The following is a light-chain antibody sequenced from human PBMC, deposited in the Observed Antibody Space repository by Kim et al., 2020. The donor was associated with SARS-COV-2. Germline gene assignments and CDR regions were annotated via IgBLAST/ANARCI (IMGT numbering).Light chain of an antibody. J-gene: IGLJ3*02. V-gene: IGLV1-44*01. CDR3: AAWDDSLKGSV. CDR2: ITD. Sequence: GGRATISCPGATTNMGRKFVNGSRHLPGTAPKLLIYITDYRPSGVPDRFSGSKSGSSASLAISGLQSEDEADYYCAAWDDSLKGSVFGGGTQLTVL. CDR1: TTNMGRKF.